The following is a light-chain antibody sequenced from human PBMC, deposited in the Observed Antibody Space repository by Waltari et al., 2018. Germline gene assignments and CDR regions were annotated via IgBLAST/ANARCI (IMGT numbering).Light chain of an antibody. J-gene: IGLJ2*01. Sequence: QSALTQPASVSGSPGPSITISCTGTSSDVGGYNYVSWYQQHPVKAPKLMIYDVSNRPSGVSNRCSGSKSGNTASLTISGLQAEDEADYYCSSYTSSSTVVFGGGTKLTVL. CDR1: SSDVGGYNY. CDR2: DVS. CDR3: SSYTSSSTVV. V-gene: IGLV2-14*03.